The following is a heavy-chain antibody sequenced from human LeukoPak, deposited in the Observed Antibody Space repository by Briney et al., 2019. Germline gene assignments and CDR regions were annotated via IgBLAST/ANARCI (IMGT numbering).Heavy chain of an antibody. D-gene: IGHD5-24*01. Sequence: SVKVSCKASGGTFSSYAISWVRQAPGQGLEWMGRIIPILGIANYAQKFQGRVTITADKSTSTAYMELSSLRSEDTAVYYCARRGDGYNSHFGYWGQGTLVTVSS. CDR1: GGTFSSYA. V-gene: IGHV1-69*04. J-gene: IGHJ4*02. CDR2: IIPILGIA. CDR3: ARRGDGYNSHFGY.